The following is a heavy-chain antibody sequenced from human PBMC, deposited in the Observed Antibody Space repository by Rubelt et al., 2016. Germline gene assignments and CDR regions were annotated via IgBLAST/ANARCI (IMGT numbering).Heavy chain of an antibody. CDR1: GFTFSDYY. Sequence: QVQLVESGGGLVKPGGSLRLSCAASGFTFSDYYMSWIRQAPGKGLEWVAVISYDGSNKYYADSVKGRFTISRDNSKNTLYLQMNSLRAEDTAVYYCAKDKGSYYYYYMDVWGKGTTVTVSS. V-gene: IGHV3-30*18. CDR3: AKDKGSYYYYYMDV. J-gene: IGHJ6*03. CDR2: ISYDGSNK. D-gene: IGHD3-10*01.